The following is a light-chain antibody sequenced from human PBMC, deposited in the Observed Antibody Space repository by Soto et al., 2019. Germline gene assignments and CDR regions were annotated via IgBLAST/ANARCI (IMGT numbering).Light chain of an antibody. CDR3: SSYTSSNTFFV. V-gene: IGLV2-14*01. CDR1: SSDVGGYYY. CDR2: QVS. J-gene: IGLJ1*01. Sequence: QSVLTQPASVSGSPGQSITISCTGTSSDVGGYYYVSWYQHHPGKAPKLMIYQVSNRPSGVSNRFSGSKSGNTASLTISGLQAEDEAVYFCSSYTSSNTFFVFGTGTKV.